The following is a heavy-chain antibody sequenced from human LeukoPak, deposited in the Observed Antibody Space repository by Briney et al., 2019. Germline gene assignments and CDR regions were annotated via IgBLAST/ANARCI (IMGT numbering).Heavy chain of an antibody. D-gene: IGHD3-22*01. CDR2: ISGSGGST. CDR3: ANDYYDSSGYYYPTSSPFDY. Sequence: GGSLRLSCAASGFTFSSYAMSWVRQAPGKGLEWVSAISGSGGSTYYADSVKGRFTISRDNSKNTLYLQMNSLRAEDTAVYYCANDYYDSSGYYYPTSSPFDYWGQGTLVTVSS. J-gene: IGHJ4*02. V-gene: IGHV3-23*01. CDR1: GFTFSSYA.